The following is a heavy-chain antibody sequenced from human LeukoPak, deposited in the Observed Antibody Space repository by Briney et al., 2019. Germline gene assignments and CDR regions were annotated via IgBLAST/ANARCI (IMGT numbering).Heavy chain of an antibody. J-gene: IGHJ4*02. V-gene: IGHV3-48*03. Sequence: GGSLRLSCAASGFTFSSYEMNWVRQAPGKGLEWVSYISSSGSSIYYAASVKGRFTISRDNAKNSLYLQMNSLRAEDTAVYFCARKYCSGGSCVFDYWGQGTLVTVSS. CDR1: GFTFSSYE. D-gene: IGHD2-15*01. CDR3: ARKYCSGGSCVFDY. CDR2: ISSSGSSI.